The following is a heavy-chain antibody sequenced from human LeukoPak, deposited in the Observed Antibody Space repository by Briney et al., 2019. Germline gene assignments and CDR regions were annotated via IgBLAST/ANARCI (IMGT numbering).Heavy chain of an antibody. CDR2: INPSGGST. Sequence: ASVKVSCKASGYTFTSYYMHWVRQAPGQGLEWMGIINPSGGSTSYAQKFQGRVTMTRDTSTSTVYMELSSLRSEDTAVYYCARDLIYCSGGSCYAASDGMDVWGQGTTVTVSS. D-gene: IGHD2-15*01. J-gene: IGHJ6*02. CDR1: GYTFTSYY. V-gene: IGHV1-46*01. CDR3: ARDLIYCSGGSCYAASDGMDV.